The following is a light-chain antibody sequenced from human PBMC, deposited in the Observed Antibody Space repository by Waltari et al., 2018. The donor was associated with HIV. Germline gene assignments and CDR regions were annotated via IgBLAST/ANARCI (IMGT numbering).Light chain of an antibody. CDR1: KLGSKS. CDR2: KNS. J-gene: IGLJ1*01. CDR3: QVWDSSALYV. V-gene: IGLV3-9*01. Sequence: SYDLTQTLSVSVALGQTATITCGGTKLGSKSVPWYQQKSGQVPVLVIYKNSNRPSGIPERFSGSNSGTTATLAITGVQAGDEADYYCQVWDSSALYVFGPGTKVTV.